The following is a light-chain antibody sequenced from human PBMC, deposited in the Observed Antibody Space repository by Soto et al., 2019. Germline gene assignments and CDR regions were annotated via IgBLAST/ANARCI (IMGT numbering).Light chain of an antibody. Sequence: QSALTQPASASGSPGQSITISCTGTSSDVGGYNYVSWYQQHPGKAPKLMIYDVSNRPSGVSNRFSGSKSGNTASLTISGRQAEDEADYYCSSYTSSSTLIVFGAGTQLTVL. CDR3: SSYTSSSTLIV. CDR2: DVS. J-gene: IGLJ7*01. CDR1: SSDVGGYNY. V-gene: IGLV2-14*01.